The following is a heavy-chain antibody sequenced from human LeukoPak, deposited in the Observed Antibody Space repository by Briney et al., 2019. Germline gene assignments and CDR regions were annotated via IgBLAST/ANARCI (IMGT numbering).Heavy chain of an antibody. J-gene: IGHJ6*02. CDR1: GYTFKGYY. V-gene: IGHV1-2*02. CDR3: ARVHRLYYYYYGMDV. CDR2: INPNSGGT. Sequence: ASVKVLCKASGYTFKGYYQHWVRQAPGQGLEWMGWINPNSGGTNYAQKFQGRVTMTRDTSISTAYMELSRLRSDDTAVYYCARVHRLYYYYYGMDVWGQGTTVTVSS.